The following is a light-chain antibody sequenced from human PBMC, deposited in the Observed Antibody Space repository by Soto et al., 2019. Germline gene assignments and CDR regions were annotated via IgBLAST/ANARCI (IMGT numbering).Light chain of an antibody. V-gene: IGKV1-33*01. J-gene: IGKJ3*01. Sequence: DIQMTQSPPSLSASVGDRVTITCQASHDIGNSLNWYQHKPGKAPKLVIYDAYNLETGVPSTFSGSGFGTDFTLAISSLRPEDIATYYCQKSDHLPLFGPGTKVDIK. CDR2: DAY. CDR3: QKSDHLPL. CDR1: HDIGNS.